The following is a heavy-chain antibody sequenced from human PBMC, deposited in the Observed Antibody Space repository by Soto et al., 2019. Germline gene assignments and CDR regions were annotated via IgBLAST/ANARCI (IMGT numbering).Heavy chain of an antibody. Sequence: ASETLSLSCSVSGVSVSSCSFYCSWIRQPAGKVPEWIGFIYNTETFNYNPSLKSRVTLSVDASKHQLSLKLSSVTAADTAVYYCERVQLRYSSSHNFDSWGEGAMVTVSS. CDR3: ERVQLRYSSSHNFDS. D-gene: IGHD6-19*01. CDR1: GVSVSSCSFY. J-gene: IGHJ4*02. V-gene: IGHV4-61*10. CDR2: IYNTETF.